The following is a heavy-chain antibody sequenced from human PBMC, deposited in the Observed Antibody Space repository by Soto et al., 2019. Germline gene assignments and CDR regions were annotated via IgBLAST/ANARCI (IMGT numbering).Heavy chain of an antibody. J-gene: IGHJ6*03. V-gene: IGHV3-21*01. CDR2: ISSSSSYI. CDR1: GFTFSSYS. CDR3: ARTVRGNYYYYMDV. Sequence: GGSLRLSCAASGFTFSSYSMNWVRQAPGKGLEWVSSISSSSSYIYYADSVKGRFTISRDNAKNSLYLQMNSLRAEDTAVYYCARTVRGNYYYYMDVWGKGTTVTVSS. D-gene: IGHD3-10*01.